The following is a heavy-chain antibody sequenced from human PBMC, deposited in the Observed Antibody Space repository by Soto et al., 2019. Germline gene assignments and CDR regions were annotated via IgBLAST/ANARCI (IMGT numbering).Heavy chain of an antibody. Sequence: PGESLKISCKGSGYNFTNYWIGWVRQMPGKGLESMGIIYPGDSDTRYSPSFQGQVTITADKSTSTAYMELSSLRSEDTAVYYCARGFQGNGMDVWGQGTTVTVSS. CDR2: IYPGDSDT. CDR3: ARGFQGNGMDV. CDR1: GYNFTNYW. J-gene: IGHJ6*02. V-gene: IGHV5-51*01.